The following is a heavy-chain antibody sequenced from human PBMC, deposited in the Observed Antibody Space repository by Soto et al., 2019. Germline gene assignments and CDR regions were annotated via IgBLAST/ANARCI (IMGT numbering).Heavy chain of an antibody. V-gene: IGHV4-39*01. Sequence: SETLSLTCTVSGGSTFTSGYFWGWIRQPPGKGLEWIGSVYYSGSTYYSPPLKSRVTISIDTSKNQFSLLLSSVTAADTAVYYCATTIYGSAWSRDYWGQGTLVPV. CDR3: ATTIYGSAWSRDY. CDR1: GGSTFTSGYF. D-gene: IGHD6-19*01. CDR2: VYYSGST. J-gene: IGHJ4*02.